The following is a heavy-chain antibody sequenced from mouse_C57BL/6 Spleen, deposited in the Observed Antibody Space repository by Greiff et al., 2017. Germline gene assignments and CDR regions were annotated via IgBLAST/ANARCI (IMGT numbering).Heavy chain of an antibody. CDR1: GYTFTDYY. CDR3: ARYDYGSSPFAY. Sequence: EVQLQQSGPELVKPGASVKISCKASGYTFTDYYMNWVKQSHGKSLEWIGDINPNNGGTSYNQKFKCKATLTVDKSSSTAYMELRSLTSEDSAVYYCARYDYGSSPFAYWGQGTLVTVSA. V-gene: IGHV1-26*01. J-gene: IGHJ3*01. CDR2: INPNNGGT. D-gene: IGHD1-1*01.